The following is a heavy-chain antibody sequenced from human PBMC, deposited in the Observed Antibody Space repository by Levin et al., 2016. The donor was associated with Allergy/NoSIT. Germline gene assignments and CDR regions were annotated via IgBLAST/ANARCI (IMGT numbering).Heavy chain of an antibody. J-gene: IGHJ6*02. CDR3: ARAGTRTYYYYGMDV. D-gene: IGHD1-14*01. Sequence: GGSLRLSCAASGFTFSSYSMNWVRQAPGKGLEWVSSISSSSSYIYYADSVKGRFTISRDNAKNSLYLQMNSLRAEDTAVYYCARAGTRTYYYYGMDVWGQGTTVTVSS. CDR1: GFTFSSYS. CDR2: ISSSSSYI. V-gene: IGHV3-21*01.